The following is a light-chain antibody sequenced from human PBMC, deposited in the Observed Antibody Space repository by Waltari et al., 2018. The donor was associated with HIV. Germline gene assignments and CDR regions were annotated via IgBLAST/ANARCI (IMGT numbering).Light chain of an antibody. CDR2: DNN. CDR1: SPNLGTGYD. Sequence: QSVLTQPPSVSGATGQRVTISCTGSSPNLGTGYDVHWYQQLPGTAPKLRIKDNNTGPSGVPDGVSGSKSGASASLAITGLQAEDKAYYYCQSHDTSLSGYVIFGGGTKLTVL. J-gene: IGLJ2*01. V-gene: IGLV1-40*01. CDR3: QSHDTSLSGYVI.